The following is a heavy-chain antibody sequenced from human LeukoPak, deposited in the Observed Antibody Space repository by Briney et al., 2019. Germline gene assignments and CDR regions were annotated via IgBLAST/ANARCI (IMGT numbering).Heavy chain of an antibody. CDR1: GFTFSSYS. CDR3: ARVPYYYYDSSGSYYFDY. V-gene: IGHV3-21*01. Sequence: NPGGSLRLSCAASGFTFSSYSMNWVRQAPGKGLEWVSSISSSSSYIYYADSVKGRFTISRDNAKNSLYLQMNSLRAEDTAVYYCARVPYYYYDSSGSYYFDYWGQGTLVTVSS. CDR2: ISSSSSYI. J-gene: IGHJ4*02. D-gene: IGHD3-22*01.